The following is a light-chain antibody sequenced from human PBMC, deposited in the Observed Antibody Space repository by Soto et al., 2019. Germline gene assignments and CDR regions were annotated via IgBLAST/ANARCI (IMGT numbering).Light chain of an antibody. J-gene: IGKJ4*01. Sequence: EKVMTESPGTVAVSPGQRSTLSCRDSQSVTSSYLAWYQQKPGQAPRLLIYGVSSRATGIPDRFSGSGAGTDFTLTISRLEPEDFAVYYCQQYGDSPLTFGGGTKVDIK. CDR2: GVS. CDR1: QSVTSSY. CDR3: QQYGDSPLT. V-gene: IGKV3-20*01.